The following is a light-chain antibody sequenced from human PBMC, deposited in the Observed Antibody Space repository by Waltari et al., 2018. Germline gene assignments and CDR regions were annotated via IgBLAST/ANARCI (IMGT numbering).Light chain of an antibody. CDR1: QSVLHSSNNKNY. V-gene: IGKV4-1*01. CDR2: WAS. Sequence: DIVMTQSPDSLAVSLGERATINCKSSQSVLHSSNNKNYLAWYQQKPGQPPKLLIYWASTRESGVPDRFSGSGSGTDFTLTIRSLQAEDVAVYYCQQYYSSPFTFGPGTKVDIK. CDR3: QQYYSSPFT. J-gene: IGKJ3*01.